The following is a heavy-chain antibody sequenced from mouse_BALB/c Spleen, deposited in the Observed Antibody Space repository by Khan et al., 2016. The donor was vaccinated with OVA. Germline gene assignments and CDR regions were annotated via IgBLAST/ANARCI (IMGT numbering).Heavy chain of an antibody. CDR2: INPSTGYT. CDR1: GYTFINYW. D-gene: IGHD1-1*01. CDR3: AMRGLRWDFDY. Sequence: QIQLVQSGAELAKPGASVKMSCKASGYTFINYWILWVKQRPGQGLEWIGYINPSTGYTEYTQNFKDKATLTADTSSSTAYMQLSSLTSEDSAVYYCAMRGLRWDFDYWGQGTTLAVSS. V-gene: IGHV1-7*01. J-gene: IGHJ2*01.